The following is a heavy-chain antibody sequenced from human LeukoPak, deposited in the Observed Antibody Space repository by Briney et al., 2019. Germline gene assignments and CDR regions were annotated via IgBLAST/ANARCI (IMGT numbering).Heavy chain of an antibody. J-gene: IGHJ4*02. CDR1: GYTFTGYY. D-gene: IGHD5-18*01. V-gene: IGHV1-69*02. CDR3: ATSGYSYGYFDY. CDR2: IIPILGIA. Sequence: SVKVSCKASGYTFTGYYMHWVRQAPGQGLEWMGRIIPILGIANYAQKFQGRVTNTADKSTSTAYMELSSLRSEDTAVYYCATSGYSYGYFDYWGQGTLVTVSS.